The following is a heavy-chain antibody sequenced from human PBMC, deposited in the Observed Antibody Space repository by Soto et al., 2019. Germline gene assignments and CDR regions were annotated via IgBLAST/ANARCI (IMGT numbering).Heavy chain of an antibody. V-gene: IGHV3-49*03. CDR2: IRSKAYGGTT. D-gene: IGHD3-10*01. J-gene: IGHJ6*02. CDR3: TRGITYGSGRRYGMAV. Sequence: GGSLRLSCTASGFTFGDYAMSWFRQAPGKGLEWVGFIRSKAYGGTTEYAASVKGRFTISRDDSKSIAYLQMNSLKTEDTAVYYCTRGITYGSGRRYGMAVWGQGTTVTVSS. CDR1: GFTFGDYA.